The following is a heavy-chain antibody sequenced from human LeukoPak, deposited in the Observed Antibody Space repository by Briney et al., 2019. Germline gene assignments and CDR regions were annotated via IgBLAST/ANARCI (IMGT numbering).Heavy chain of an antibody. CDR3: AKEFADFTYFHYGMDV. D-gene: IGHD3-10*01. J-gene: IGHJ6*02. V-gene: IGHV3-30*18. CDR1: GFSFSSYG. CDR2: ISYDGSDK. Sequence: GGSLRFSCVGTGFSFSSYGMHWVRQAPGKGLEWLAVISYDGSDKFFADSVKGRFTISRDNSKDTVYLHVDNLRTEDTAVYYCAKEFADFTYFHYGMDVWGQGTTVTVSS.